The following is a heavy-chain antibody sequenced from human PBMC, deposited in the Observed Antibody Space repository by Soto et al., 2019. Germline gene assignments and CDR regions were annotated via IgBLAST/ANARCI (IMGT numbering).Heavy chain of an antibody. CDR2: ISAYNGNT. D-gene: IGHD5-18*01. J-gene: IGHJ5*02. V-gene: IGHV1-18*04. Sequence: GASVKVSCKASGYTFTSYGISWVRQAPGQGLEWMGWISAYNGNTNYAQKLQGRVTMTTDTSTSTAYMELRSLRSDDTAVYYCARVAHKWLLSWFDPWGQGTLVTVSS. CDR1: GYTFTSYG. CDR3: ARVAHKWLLSWFDP.